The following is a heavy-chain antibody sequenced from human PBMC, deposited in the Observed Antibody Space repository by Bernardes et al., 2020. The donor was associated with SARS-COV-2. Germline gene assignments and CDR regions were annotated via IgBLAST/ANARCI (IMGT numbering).Heavy chain of an antibody. V-gene: IGHV3-21*06. Sequence: GSLRLSCAASGFILTDYSFDWVRQAPGKGLEWVAYIYYRGIHIYYSDSVKGRFVISRDSSTNSLYLDLGSLKVEDTAVYYCSSFGSGRLEGYSGVGVWGQGTTVTVSS. CDR3: SSFGSGRLEGYSGVGV. CDR1: GFILTDYS. D-gene: IGHD3-3*01. J-gene: IGHJ6*01. CDR2: IYYRGIHI.